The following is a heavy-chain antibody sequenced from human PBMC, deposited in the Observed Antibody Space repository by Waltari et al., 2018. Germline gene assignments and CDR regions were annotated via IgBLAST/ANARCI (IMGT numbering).Heavy chain of an antibody. J-gene: IGHJ3*02. Sequence: QLQLQESGPGLVKPSETLSLTCTVSGGSISSSSYYWGWFRQPPGKGLEWIGSIYYSGSTYYNPSLKSRVTISVDTSKNQFSLKLSSVTAADTAVYYCARLDSSGWYAAFDIWGQGTMVTVSS. V-gene: IGHV4-39*01. CDR1: GGSISSSSYY. CDR3: ARLDSSGWYAAFDI. CDR2: IYYSGST. D-gene: IGHD6-19*01.